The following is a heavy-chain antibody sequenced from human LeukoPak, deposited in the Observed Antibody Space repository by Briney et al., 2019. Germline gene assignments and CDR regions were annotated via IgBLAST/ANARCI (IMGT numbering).Heavy chain of an antibody. CDR3: ARVRQYYDFWSGYYVGDYYYGMDV. J-gene: IGHJ6*02. CDR2: IIPIFGTA. Sequence: ASVKVSCKASGGTFSSYAISWVRQAPGQGLEWMGGIIPIFGTANYAQKFQGRVTITADESTSTAYMELSSLRSEDTAVYYCARVRQYYDFWSGYYVGDYYYGMDVWGRGTTVTVSS. D-gene: IGHD3-3*01. CDR1: GGTFSSYA. V-gene: IGHV1-69*13.